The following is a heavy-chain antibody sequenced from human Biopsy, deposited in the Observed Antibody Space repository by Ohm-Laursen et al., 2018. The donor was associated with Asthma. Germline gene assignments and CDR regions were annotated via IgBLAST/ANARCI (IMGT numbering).Heavy chain of an antibody. CDR2: IKHDGTDK. Sequence: SLRLSCVASGFTFGDYWMSWVRQVPGKGLEWVANIKHDGTDKNHVDSLKGRFTISRDNAKNSLYLQMNSLRAEDTAVYYCARTFHFWSPYHAEHYQLWGQGTLVTVSS. V-gene: IGHV3-7*01. J-gene: IGHJ1*01. CDR1: GFTFGDYW. D-gene: IGHD3-3*02. CDR3: ARTFHFWSPYHAEHYQL.